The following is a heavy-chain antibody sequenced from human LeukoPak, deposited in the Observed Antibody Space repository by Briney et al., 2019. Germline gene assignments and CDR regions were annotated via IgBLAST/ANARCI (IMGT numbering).Heavy chain of an antibody. CDR3: AREYNFDWSPDGMDV. CDR1: GFTFSSYE. Sequence: GGSLRLSCAASGFTFSSYEMNWVRQAPGKGLEWVSYISSSGSTLYYADSVKGRFTISRDNAKNSLYLQMNSLRAEDTAVYYCAREYNFDWSPDGMDVWGKGTTVTVSS. J-gene: IGHJ6*04. V-gene: IGHV3-48*03. D-gene: IGHD3-9*01. CDR2: ISSSGSTL.